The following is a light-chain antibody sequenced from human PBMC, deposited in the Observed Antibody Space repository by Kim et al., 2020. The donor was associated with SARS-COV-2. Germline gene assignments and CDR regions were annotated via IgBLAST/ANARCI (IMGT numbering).Light chain of an antibody. CDR3: AAWDDSLNDWV. J-gene: IGLJ3*02. CDR2: SNN. CDR1: SPNIGSNT. V-gene: IGLV1-44*01. Sequence: GPGGNISCSGSSPNIGSNTVNLVPQLPGTAPKLLIYSNNQRPSGVPDRFSGSKSGTSASLAISGLQSEDEADYYCAAWDDSLNDWVFGGGTKLTVL.